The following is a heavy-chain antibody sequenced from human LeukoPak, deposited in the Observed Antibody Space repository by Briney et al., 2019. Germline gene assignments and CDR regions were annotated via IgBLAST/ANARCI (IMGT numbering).Heavy chain of an antibody. CDR2: ISWNSGSI. CDR3: SKRCDTANVFLFGL. J-gene: IGHJ4*02. CDR1: GFTFDDYA. V-gene: IGHV3-9*01. D-gene: IGHD5-18*01. Sequence: GGSLRLSCAASGFTFDDYAMHWVRQAPGKGLEWVSGISWNSGSIGYADSVKGRFTISRDNAKNSLYLQMNSLRAEDTALYYWSKRCDTANVFLFGLRGQGTLVTVSS.